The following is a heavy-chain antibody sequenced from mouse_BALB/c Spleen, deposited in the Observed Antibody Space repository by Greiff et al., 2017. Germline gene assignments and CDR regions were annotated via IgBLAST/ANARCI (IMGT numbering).Heavy chain of an antibody. V-gene: IGHV14-4*02. CDR1: GFNIKDYY. CDR2: IDPENGDT. Sequence: EVQLVESGAELVRSGASVKLSCTASGFNIKDYYMHWVKQRPEQGLEWIGWIDPENGDTEYAPKFQGKATMTADTSSNTAYLQLSSLTSEDTAVYYCNLYGNYGFAYWGQGTLVTVSA. D-gene: IGHD2-1*01. CDR3: NLYGNYGFAY. J-gene: IGHJ3*01.